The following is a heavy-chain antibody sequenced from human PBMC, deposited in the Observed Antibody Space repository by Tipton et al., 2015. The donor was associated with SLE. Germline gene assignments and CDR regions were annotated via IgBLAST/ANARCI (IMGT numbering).Heavy chain of an antibody. J-gene: IGHJ4*02. CDR2: IYNSGT. V-gene: IGHV4-59*01. CDR3: VRAGHYDRSGYYPVLDY. D-gene: IGHD3-22*01. Sequence: TLSLTCTVSGGSISSYYWSWIRQPPGKGLEWIGYIYNSGTNYNSTLESRVTISVETSKNRFSLRLSSVTAADTAVYYCVRAGHYDRSGYYPVLDYWGQGTLVTVSS. CDR1: GGSISSYY.